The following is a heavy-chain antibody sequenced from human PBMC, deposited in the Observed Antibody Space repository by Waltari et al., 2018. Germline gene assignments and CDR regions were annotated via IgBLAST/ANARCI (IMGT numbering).Heavy chain of an antibody. CDR1: GGSISSSSYY. D-gene: IGHD6-19*01. V-gene: IGHV4-39*07. Sequence: QLQLQESGPGLVKPSETLSLTCTVSGGSISSSSYYWGWIRQPPGKGLDWIGSIYYSGSTYYNPSLKSRVTISVDTSKNQFSLKLSSVTAADTAVYYCASPPYNRQWLVGAFDIWGQGTMVTVSS. CDR3: ASPPYNRQWLVGAFDI. J-gene: IGHJ3*02. CDR2: IYYSGST.